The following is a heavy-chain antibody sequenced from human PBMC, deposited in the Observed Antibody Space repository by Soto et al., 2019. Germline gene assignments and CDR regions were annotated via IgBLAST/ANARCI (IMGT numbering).Heavy chain of an antibody. CDR2: INTAGSTK. Sequence: VGSLRLSCAASGFTFSTYWMHWIRQVPGKGLEWVSYINTAGSTKYYAESVKGRFTISRDNARNSLFLQMNSLRAEDTAVYYCARAECSTPNCLTAFYSYGLDVWGQGTTVTVSS. CDR3: ARAECSTPNCLTAFYSYGLDV. CDR1: GFTFSTYW. J-gene: IGHJ6*02. V-gene: IGHV3-48*03. D-gene: IGHD2-2*01.